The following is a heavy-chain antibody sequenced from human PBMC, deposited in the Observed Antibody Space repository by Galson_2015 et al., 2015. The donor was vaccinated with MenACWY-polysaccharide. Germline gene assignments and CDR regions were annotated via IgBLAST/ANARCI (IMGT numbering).Heavy chain of an antibody. D-gene: IGHD6-13*01. CDR1: GYTFTSYG. V-gene: IGHV1-18*01. CDR2: ISTYNGNT. CDR3: ARDFRSSWYGHYFDY. J-gene: IGHJ4*02. Sequence: QSGAEVKKPGESLQTSCKASGYTFTSYGISWVRQAPGQGLEWMGWISTYNGNTNYAQMLQGRVTMTTDTSASTAYMELRSLRSDDTAVYYCARDFRSSWYGHYFDYWGQGTLVTVSS.